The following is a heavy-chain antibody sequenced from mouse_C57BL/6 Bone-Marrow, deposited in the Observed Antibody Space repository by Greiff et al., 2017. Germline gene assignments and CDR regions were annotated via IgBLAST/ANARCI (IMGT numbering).Heavy chain of an antibody. V-gene: IGHV5-9-1*02. CDR3: TRDGGSPWYFDV. J-gene: IGHJ1*03. CDR2: ISSGGDYI. D-gene: IGHD1-1*02. CDR1: GFTFSSYA. Sequence: EVKLVESGEGLVKPGGSLKLSCAASGFTFSSYAMSWVRQTPEKRLEWVAYISSGGDYIYYAAPVKGRFTISRDNARNTLYLQMSSLKSEDTAMYYCTRDGGSPWYFDVWGTGTTVTVSS.